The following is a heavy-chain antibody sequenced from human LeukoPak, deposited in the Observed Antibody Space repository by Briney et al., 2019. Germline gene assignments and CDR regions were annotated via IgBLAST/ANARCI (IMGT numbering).Heavy chain of an antibody. Sequence: GGSLRLSCAASGFTSSNYAMNWVRQAPGKGLEWVSGISSFSGSTYYADSVKGRFAISRDNSKNTVYLQMNSLRVEDTAVYYCAKGQVAGAAQNRFDPWGQGTLVTVSS. CDR2: ISSFSGST. V-gene: IGHV3-23*01. CDR3: AKGQVAGAAQNRFDP. J-gene: IGHJ5*02. CDR1: GFTSSNYA. D-gene: IGHD6-19*01.